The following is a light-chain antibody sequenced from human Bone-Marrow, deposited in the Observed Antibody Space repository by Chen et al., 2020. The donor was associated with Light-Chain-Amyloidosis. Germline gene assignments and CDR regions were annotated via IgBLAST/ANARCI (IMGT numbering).Light chain of an antibody. Sequence: ALQMTQSPSSLSAFVGDRVTITCRASQAIRSDLGWYQHKPGKAPNLLIYSASTVQTGVPSRFSGSGSGTNFTLTISSLQPEDFASYYCLRVYSYPHTYGQGTKLEI. J-gene: IGKJ2*01. CDR2: SAS. CDR3: LRVYSYPHT. CDR1: QAIRSD. V-gene: IGKV1-6*02.